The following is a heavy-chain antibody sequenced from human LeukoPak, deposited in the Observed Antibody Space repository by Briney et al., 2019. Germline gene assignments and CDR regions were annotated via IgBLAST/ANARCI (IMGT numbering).Heavy chain of an antibody. J-gene: IGHJ4*02. D-gene: IGHD5-18*01. CDR1: GGSISSSSYY. CDR2: IYYSGST. V-gene: IGHV4-39*01. Sequence: SETLSLTCTVSGGSISSSSYYWGWIRQPPGTGLEWIGSIYYSGSTYYNPSLKSRVTISVDTSKNQFSLKLSSVAAADTAVYYCARTYSYGLYHFDYWGQGTLVTVSS. CDR3: ARTYSYGLYHFDY.